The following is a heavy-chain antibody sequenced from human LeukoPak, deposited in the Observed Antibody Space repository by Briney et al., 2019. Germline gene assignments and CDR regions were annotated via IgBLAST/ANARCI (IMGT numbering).Heavy chain of an antibody. CDR1: GVTFSSYS. CDR2: ISSSISAI. Sequence: GGCLRLSCAASGVTFSSYSMSWVRQAPGKGLEWVSFISSSISAIYYADSVKGRFTISRDNAKNSLYLQMNSLRAEDTAVYYCARDRGGSYSAIDFWGQGTLVTVSS. D-gene: IGHD1-26*01. CDR3: ARDRGGSYSAIDF. V-gene: IGHV3-48*04. J-gene: IGHJ4*02.